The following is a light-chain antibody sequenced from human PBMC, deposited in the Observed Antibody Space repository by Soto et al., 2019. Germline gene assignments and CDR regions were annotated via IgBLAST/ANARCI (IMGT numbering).Light chain of an antibody. CDR3: QQYHNWWT. Sequence: EIVLTQSPGTLSLSPVERATLSCRASQSVSSNLVWYQQKPGQAPRLLIYGASTRVTGIPARFSGSGSGTEFTLTISSLQSEDFAVYYCQQYHNWWTFGQGTKVDI. CDR1: QSVSSN. CDR2: GAS. V-gene: IGKV3-15*01. J-gene: IGKJ1*01.